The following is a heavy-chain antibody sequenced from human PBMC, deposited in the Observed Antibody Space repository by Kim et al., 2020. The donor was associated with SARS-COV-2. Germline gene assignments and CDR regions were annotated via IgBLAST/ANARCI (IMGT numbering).Heavy chain of an antibody. D-gene: IGHD6-13*01. V-gene: IGHV3-21*01. J-gene: IGHJ4*02. Sequence: GGSLRLSCAASGFTFSSYSMNWVRQAPGKGLEWVSSISSSSYIYYADSVKGRFTISRDNAKNSLYLQMNSLRAEDTAVYYCASTPGYSSSWYLDSDYWGQGTLVTVSS. CDR2: ISSSSYI. CDR3: ASTPGYSSSWYLDSDY. CDR1: GFTFSSYS.